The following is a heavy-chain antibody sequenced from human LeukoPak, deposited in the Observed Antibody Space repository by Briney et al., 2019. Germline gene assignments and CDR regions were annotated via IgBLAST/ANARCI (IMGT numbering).Heavy chain of an antibody. Sequence: ASVKVSCKASGYTFTSYYMYWVRQAPGQGREWRGIINPRGGSTSYAQKFQGRVTMPRDMSTSTVYMELSSLRSEDTAVYYCARVGIAACPGRGGWFDPWGQGTLVTVSS. J-gene: IGHJ5*02. D-gene: IGHD6-6*01. V-gene: IGHV1-46*01. CDR3: ARVGIAACPGRGGWFDP. CDR2: INPRGGST. CDR1: GYTFTSYY.